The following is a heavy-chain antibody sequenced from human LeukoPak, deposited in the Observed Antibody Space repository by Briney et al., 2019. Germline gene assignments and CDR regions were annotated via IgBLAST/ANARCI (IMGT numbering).Heavy chain of an antibody. CDR2: MNPNSGNT. V-gene: IGHV1-8*01. Sequence: APVKVSCKASGYTFTSYDINWVRQATGQGLEWMGWMNPNSGNTGYAQKFQGRVTMTRNTSISTAYMELSSLRSGDTAVYYCARELRYFEYYYYGMDVWGQGTTVTVSS. D-gene: IGHD3-9*01. CDR3: ARELRYFEYYYYGMDV. J-gene: IGHJ6*02. CDR1: GYTFTSYD.